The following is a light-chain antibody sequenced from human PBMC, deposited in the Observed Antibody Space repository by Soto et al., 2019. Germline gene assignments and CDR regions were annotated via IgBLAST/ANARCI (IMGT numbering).Light chain of an antibody. V-gene: IGKV1-12*01. CDR3: QQANSFPRT. J-gene: IGKJ5*01. CDR1: QGISSC. Sequence: DIEMTQPPSSLSASVGYRVTITCLSCQGISSCFAWYQQIPGKAPKLLIYAASSLQSGVPSRFSGSGSGTDFTLTISSLQPEDFATYYCQQANSFPRTFGQGTRLEI. CDR2: AAS.